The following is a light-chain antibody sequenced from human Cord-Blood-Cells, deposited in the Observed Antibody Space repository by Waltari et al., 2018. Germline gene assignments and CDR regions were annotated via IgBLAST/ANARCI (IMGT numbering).Light chain of an antibody. V-gene: IGLV2-23*01. Sequence: QSALTQPASVSGSPGQLITISCTGTSSDVGSYKLVPCYQQHPGTAPKLMIYEGSKRPSGVSNRFSGSKSGNTASLTISGLQAEDEADYYCCSYAGSSTLVFGGGTKLTVL. CDR3: CSYAGSSTLV. CDR1: SSDVGSYKL. J-gene: IGLJ2*01. CDR2: EGS.